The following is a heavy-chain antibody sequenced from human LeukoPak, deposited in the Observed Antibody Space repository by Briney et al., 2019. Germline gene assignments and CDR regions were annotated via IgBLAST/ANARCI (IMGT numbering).Heavy chain of an antibody. CDR3: ARNFADILTGYLLDY. J-gene: IGHJ4*02. V-gene: IGHV4-34*01. CDR2: INHSGST. Sequence: SETLSLTCAVYGGSFSGYYWSWIRQPPGKGLEWIGEINHSGSTNYNPSLKSRVTISVDTSKNQFSLKLSSVTAADTAVYYCARNFADILTGYLLDYWGQGTLVTVSS. CDR1: GGSFSGYY. D-gene: IGHD3-9*01.